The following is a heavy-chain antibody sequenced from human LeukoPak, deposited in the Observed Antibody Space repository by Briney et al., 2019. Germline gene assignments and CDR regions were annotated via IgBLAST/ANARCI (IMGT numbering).Heavy chain of an antibody. CDR3: ARVTDYYDSSGYYPGAFDI. Sequence: GGSLRLSCAASGFTFRSHGMHWVRQAPGKGLEWVAVIWYDGSNKYYADSVKGRFTISRDNAKNSLYLQMNSLRAEDTAVYYCARVTDYYDSSGYYPGAFDIWGQGTMVTVSS. CDR1: GFTFRSHG. CDR2: IWYDGSNK. D-gene: IGHD3-22*01. V-gene: IGHV3-33*03. J-gene: IGHJ3*02.